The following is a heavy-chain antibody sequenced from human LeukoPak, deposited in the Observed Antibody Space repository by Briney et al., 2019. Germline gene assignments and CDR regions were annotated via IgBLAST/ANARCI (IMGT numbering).Heavy chain of an antibody. CDR2: MNPNSGNT. J-gene: IGHJ5*02. CDR1: GYTFTSYD. V-gene: IGHV1-8*01. CDR3: ARVPTYKYSNRRRYWFDP. D-gene: IGHD4-11*01. Sequence: ASVKVSCKASGYTFTSYDINWVRQATGRGLEWMGWMNPNSGNTGYAQKFQGRVTMTRNTSISTAYMELSSLRSEDTAVYYCARVPTYKYSNRRRYWFDPWGQGTLVTVSS.